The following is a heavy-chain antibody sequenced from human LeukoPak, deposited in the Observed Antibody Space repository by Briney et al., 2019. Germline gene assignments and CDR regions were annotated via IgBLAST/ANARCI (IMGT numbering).Heavy chain of an antibody. D-gene: IGHD1-14*01. CDR3: AKSNTESQTTVGN. V-gene: IGHV3-33*06. CDR1: GFTFNTYG. J-gene: IGHJ4*02. Sequence: GGSLRLSCAASGFTFNTYGMHWVRQAPGKGLEWIAVVWSDGSNRFYADSVEGRFAISRDNSKNTLYLQMNSLRAEDTAVYYCAKSNTESQTTVGNWGQGTLVSVSS. CDR2: VWSDGSNR.